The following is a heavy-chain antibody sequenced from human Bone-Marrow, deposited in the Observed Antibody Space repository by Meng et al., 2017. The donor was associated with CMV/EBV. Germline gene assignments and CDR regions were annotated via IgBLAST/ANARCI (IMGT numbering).Heavy chain of an antibody. D-gene: IGHD6-13*01. J-gene: IGHJ4*02. CDR1: GYNFVSYW. V-gene: IGHV5-51*01. CDR3: ARRSRSGSYSSSWFLDH. CDR2: MYPDDSVT. Sequence: GESLKISCKTSGYNFVSYWIGWVRLMPGKGLEWMGIMYPDDSVTTYSPSFQGQVTISVDKSISTAYLQWSSLKASDTGLYYCARRSRSGSYSSSWFLDHWGQGTLVTVSS.